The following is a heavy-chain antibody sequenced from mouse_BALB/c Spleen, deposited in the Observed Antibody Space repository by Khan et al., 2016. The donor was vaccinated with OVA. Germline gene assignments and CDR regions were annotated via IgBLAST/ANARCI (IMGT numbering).Heavy chain of an antibody. CDR1: GYTFTSNT. CDR3: ARRTEGYTMDY. D-gene: IGHD1-1*01. V-gene: IGHV1-4*01. CDR2: INPRSGYT. Sequence: QVQLKESGAELARPGASVRMSCKASGYTFTSNTMHWVKQRPGQGLEWIGYINPRSGYTNYNQNFKDKATLTADKSSSTAYMQLSSLTSEDSAVYYCARRTEGYTMDYWGQGTSVTVAS. J-gene: IGHJ4*01.